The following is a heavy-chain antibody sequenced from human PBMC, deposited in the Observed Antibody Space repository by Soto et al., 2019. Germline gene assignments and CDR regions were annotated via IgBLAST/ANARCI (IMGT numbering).Heavy chain of an antibody. Sequence: QVQLVESGGGVVQPGRSLRLSCAASGFTFSSYGMHWVRQAPGKGLEWVAVIWYDGSNKYYADSVKGRFTISRDNSKNTLYLQMNSLRAEDTAVYYSARDRRYYDFWSGYFVWGKGTTVTVSS. CDR2: IWYDGSNK. V-gene: IGHV3-33*01. CDR1: GFTFSSYG. J-gene: IGHJ6*04. D-gene: IGHD3-3*01. CDR3: ARDRRYYDFWSGYFV.